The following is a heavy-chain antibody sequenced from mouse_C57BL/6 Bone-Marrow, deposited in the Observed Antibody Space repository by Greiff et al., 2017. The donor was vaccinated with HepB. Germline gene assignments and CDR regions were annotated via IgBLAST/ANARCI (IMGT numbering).Heavy chain of an antibody. CDR2: ISDGGSYT. CDR1: GFTFSSYA. V-gene: IGHV5-4*01. J-gene: IGHJ2*01. D-gene: IGHD1-3*01. CDR3: ARDRYKGGYYFDY. Sequence: EVKLVESGGGLVKPGGSLKLSCAASGFTFSSYAMSWVRQTPEKRLEWVATISDGGSYTYYPDNVKGRFTITRDNAKNNLYLQMSHLKSEDTAMYYCARDRYKGGYYFDYWGQDTTLTVSS.